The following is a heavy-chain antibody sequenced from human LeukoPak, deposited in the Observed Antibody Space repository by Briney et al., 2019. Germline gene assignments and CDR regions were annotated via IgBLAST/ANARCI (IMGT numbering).Heavy chain of an antibody. CDR3: ARYPMSSGNFDY. V-gene: IGHV3-23*01. D-gene: IGHD3-10*01. J-gene: IGHJ4*02. CDR1: GFTFNTHA. Sequence: PGGSLRLSCAAPGFTFNTHAMTWVRQAPGKGLERVSAISGRGDSAYYADSVRGRFTISRDNSKNTLYLQMNSLRAEDTAVYFCARYPMSSGNFDYWGQGTLVTVSS. CDR2: ISGRGDSA.